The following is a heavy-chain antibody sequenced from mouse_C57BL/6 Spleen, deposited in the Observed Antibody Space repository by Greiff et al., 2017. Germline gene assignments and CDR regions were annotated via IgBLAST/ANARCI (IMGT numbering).Heavy chain of an antibody. J-gene: IGHJ2*01. CDR2: INPGSGGT. CDR3: ARRGYDGSYGY. Sequence: QVQLQQSGAELVRPGTSVKVSCKASGYAFTNYLIEWVKQRPGQGLEWIGVINPGSGGTNYNEKFKGKATLTADKSSSTAYMQLSSLTSEDSAVYFCARRGYDGSYGYWGQGTTLTVSS. D-gene: IGHD2-3*01. V-gene: IGHV1-54*01. CDR1: GYAFTNYL.